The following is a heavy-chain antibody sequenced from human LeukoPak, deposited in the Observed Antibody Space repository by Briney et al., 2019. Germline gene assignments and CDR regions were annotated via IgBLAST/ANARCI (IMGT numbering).Heavy chain of an antibody. Sequence: SQTLSLTCAISGDSVSSNSAAWNWIRQSPSRGLEWLGRTYYRSKWYNDYAVSVKSRITINPDTSRNQVSLQLNSVTPGDTAVYYCGRDGAAVGRAIDSWGQGTLVTASS. CDR3: GRDGAAVGRAIDS. V-gene: IGHV6-1*01. D-gene: IGHD6-13*01. J-gene: IGHJ4*02. CDR2: TYYRSKWYN. CDR1: GDSVSSNSAA.